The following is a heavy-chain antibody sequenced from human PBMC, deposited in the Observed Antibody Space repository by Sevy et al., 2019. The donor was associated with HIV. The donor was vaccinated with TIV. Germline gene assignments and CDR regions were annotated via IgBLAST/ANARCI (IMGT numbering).Heavy chain of an antibody. D-gene: IGHD3-10*01. Sequence: GGSLRLSCAASGFTFSSYWMSWVRQAPGKGLEWVANIKQDGSEKYYVDSVKGRFTISTDNAKNSLYMQMNSMRAEDTAVYYCARPNQSSGSYYPTSGVGYYGMDVWGQGTTVTVSS. CDR1: GFTFSSYW. J-gene: IGHJ6*02. V-gene: IGHV3-7*01. CDR2: IKQDGSEK. CDR3: ARPNQSSGSYYPTSGVGYYGMDV.